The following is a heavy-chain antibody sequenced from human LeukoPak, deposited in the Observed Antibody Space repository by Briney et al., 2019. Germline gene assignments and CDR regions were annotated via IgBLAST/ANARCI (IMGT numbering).Heavy chain of an antibody. CDR2: INTNTGNP. CDR3: ARTYYDYVWGSYRKEGTSDY. CDR1: GYTFTSYA. V-gene: IGHV7-4-1*02. D-gene: IGHD3-16*02. J-gene: IGHJ4*02. Sequence: ASVKVSCKASGYTFTSYAMNWVRQAPGQGLEWMGWINTNTGNPTYAQGFTGRFVFSLDTSVSTAYLQISSLKAEDTAVYYCARTYYDYVWGSYRKEGTSDYWGQGTLVTVSS.